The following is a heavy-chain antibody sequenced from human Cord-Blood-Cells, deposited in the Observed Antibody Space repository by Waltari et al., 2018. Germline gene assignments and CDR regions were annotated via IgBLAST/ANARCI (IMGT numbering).Heavy chain of an antibody. CDR3: ARDLGSSSFDY. CDR2: IYHSGST. D-gene: IGHD6-6*01. CDR1: GAHIGRSNW. V-gene: IGHV4-4*02. J-gene: IGHJ4*02. Sequence: QVQLQESRPGLLTPSGTLSLTSAVPGAHIGRSNWWNRVRQPPGKGLEWSGEIYHSGSTNYNPSRKSRVTISVDKSKNQFSLKLSSVTAADTAVYYCARDLGSSSFDYWGQGTLVTVSS.